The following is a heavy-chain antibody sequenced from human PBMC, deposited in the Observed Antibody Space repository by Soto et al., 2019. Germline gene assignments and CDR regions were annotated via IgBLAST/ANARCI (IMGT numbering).Heavy chain of an antibody. D-gene: IGHD3-22*01. CDR2: ISSSSSYI. J-gene: IGHJ5*02. Sequence: GGSLRLSCAASGFTFSSYSMNWFRQAPGKGLEWVSSISSSSSYIYYADSVKGRFTISRDNAKNSLYLQMNSLRAEDTAGYYCARDEDYYDSSGYLFDPWGQGTLVTVSS. V-gene: IGHV3-21*01. CDR3: ARDEDYYDSSGYLFDP. CDR1: GFTFSSYS.